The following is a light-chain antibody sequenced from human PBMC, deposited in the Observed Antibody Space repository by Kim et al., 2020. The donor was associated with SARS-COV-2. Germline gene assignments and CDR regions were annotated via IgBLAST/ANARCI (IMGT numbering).Light chain of an antibody. CDR2: AAS. CDR3: QQSHSTPWLT. J-gene: IGKJ4*01. CDR1: QSIGTR. V-gene: IGKV1-39*01. Sequence: DIQMTQSPSSLAASVGDRVTIACRASQSIGTRLKWYQQRPGKAPKLLIYAASTLQSGVPSRFSGSGPGTDFTLTISSLQPEDFATYYCQQSHSTPWLTFGGGTKVDIK.